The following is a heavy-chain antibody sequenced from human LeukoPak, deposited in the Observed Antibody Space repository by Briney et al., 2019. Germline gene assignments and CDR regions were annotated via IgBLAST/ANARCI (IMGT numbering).Heavy chain of an antibody. V-gene: IGHV3-33*01. CDR1: GFTFSTYG. CDR3: ARAVGPFDY. J-gene: IGHJ4*02. Sequence: QPGRSLRLSCAAAGFTFSTYGMHWVRQAPGKGLEWVAVIWNDGSYKYYAESVKGRFTISRDNSKDTLYLQMSSVRADDTAVYYCARAVGPFDYWDQGTLVTVSS. CDR2: IWNDGSYK.